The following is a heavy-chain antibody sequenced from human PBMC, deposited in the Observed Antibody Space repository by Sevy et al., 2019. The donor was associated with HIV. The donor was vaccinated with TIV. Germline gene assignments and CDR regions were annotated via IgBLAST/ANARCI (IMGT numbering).Heavy chain of an antibody. CDR3: ARVRYDSALYYFDY. V-gene: IGHV3-11*06. CDR2: RSTRSTYT. Sequence: GGSLRLSCAASGFMFSDYYMSWIRLAPGKGLEWLSYRSTRSTYTNYADSVKGRFTISRDNAKNSLYLQMNSLRVEDTAVYYCARVRYDSALYYFDYWGQGTLVTVSS. D-gene: IGHD6-19*01. CDR1: GFMFSDYY. J-gene: IGHJ4*02.